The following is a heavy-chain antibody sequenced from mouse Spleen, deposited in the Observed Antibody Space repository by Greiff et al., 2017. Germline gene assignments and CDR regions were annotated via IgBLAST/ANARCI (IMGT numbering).Heavy chain of an antibody. Sequence: VKVVESGAELVKPGASVKMSCKASGYTFTTYPIEWMKQNHGKSLEWIGNFHPYNDDTKYNEKFKGKATLTVEKSSSTVYLELSRLTSDDSAVYYCARGYYDGSYYFDYWGQGTTLTVSS. J-gene: IGHJ2*01. CDR1: GYTFTTYP. CDR3: ARGYYDGSYYFDY. V-gene: IGHV1-47*01. D-gene: IGHD1-1*01. CDR2: FHPYNDDT.